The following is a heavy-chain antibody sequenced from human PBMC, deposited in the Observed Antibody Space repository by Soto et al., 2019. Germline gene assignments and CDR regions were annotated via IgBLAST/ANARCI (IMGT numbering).Heavy chain of an antibody. J-gene: IGHJ6*02. CDR2: MNPNSGKT. Sequence: ASVKVSCQASGYNFTSYDINWVRQATGQGLEWMGWMNPNSGKTGYAQKFQGRVTMTRNHSKSTAYLELSSLRSEHTAVEYCARDRRAALPEGHYYDYGMDVWGQGTTVTVSS. V-gene: IGHV1-8*01. CDR1: GYNFTSYD. CDR3: ARDRRAALPEGHYYDYGMDV. D-gene: IGHD6-6*01.